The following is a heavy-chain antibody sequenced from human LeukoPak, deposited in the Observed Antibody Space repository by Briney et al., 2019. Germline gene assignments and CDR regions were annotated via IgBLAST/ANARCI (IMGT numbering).Heavy chain of an antibody. D-gene: IGHD1-26*01. CDR1: GFTFSSYW. Sequence: PGGSLRLSCAASGFTFSSYWMHWVPQVPGKGLVWVSRINTDGSSTRYADSVKGRFTISRDNAKNTLYLQMNSVRAEDTAVYYCARSTGGSYYHWGQGTLVTVSS. CDR3: ARSTGGSYYH. CDR2: INTDGSST. V-gene: IGHV3-74*01. J-gene: IGHJ5*02.